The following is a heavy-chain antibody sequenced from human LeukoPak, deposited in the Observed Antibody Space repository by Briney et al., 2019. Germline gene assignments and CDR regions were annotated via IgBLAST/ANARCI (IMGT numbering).Heavy chain of an antibody. CDR3: AKPRGYGYGYGFDY. CDR2: ISSDGSQK. D-gene: IGHD5-18*01. V-gene: IGHV3-30*18. J-gene: IGHJ4*02. Sequence: PGRSLRLSCAASGFTFSSYAMHWVRQAPGEGLEWVAIISSDGSQKFYADSVKGRFTISRDNSKNTLYLQMHRLRAEDTAVYYCAKPRGYGYGYGFDYWGQGTLVTVSS. CDR1: GFTFSSYA.